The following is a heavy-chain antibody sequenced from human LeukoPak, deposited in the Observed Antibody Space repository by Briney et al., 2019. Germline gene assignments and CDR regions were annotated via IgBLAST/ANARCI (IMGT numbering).Heavy chain of an antibody. CDR2: IYPADSDT. D-gene: IGHD3/OR15-3a*01. CDR3: ARFWTGYSDY. Sequence: GGSLKIFCKGSGFSFTSYWFGWVRQMPGKGLEWMGLIYPADSDTRYSPSFQGQVTISADRSISTAYLQWSSLKASDTAMYYCARFWTGYSDYWGQGTLVTVS. CDR1: GFSFTSYW. J-gene: IGHJ4*02. V-gene: IGHV5-51*01.